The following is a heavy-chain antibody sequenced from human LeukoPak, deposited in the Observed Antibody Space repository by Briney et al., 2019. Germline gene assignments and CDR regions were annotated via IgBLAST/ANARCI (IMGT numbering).Heavy chain of an antibody. Sequence: QPGGSLRLSCAASGFSFSSYEMNWVRQAPGKGLGWVSYISSSGSAIYYADSVKGRFTISRDNAKKSLYLQMNSLRAEDTAVYYCARVGSYEDYWGQGTLVTVSS. D-gene: IGHD3-16*01. J-gene: IGHJ4*02. CDR1: GFSFSSYE. V-gene: IGHV3-48*03. CDR2: ISSSGSAI. CDR3: ARVGSYEDY.